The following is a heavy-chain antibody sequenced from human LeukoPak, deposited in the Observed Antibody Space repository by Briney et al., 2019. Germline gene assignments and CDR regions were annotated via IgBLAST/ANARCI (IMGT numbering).Heavy chain of an antibody. J-gene: IGHJ6*02. D-gene: IGHD1-1*01. Sequence: SETLSLTCAVSVDSISSSKWWSWVRQAPGKGLEWIGEIHHGGSTNYNPSLKSRVTISIDKSKNEFSLKMSSVTAADTAVYYCARSRDTTNYYGMDVWGQGTTVTVSS. CDR1: VDSISSSKW. CDR3: ARSRDTTNYYGMDV. CDR2: IHHGGST. V-gene: IGHV4-4*02.